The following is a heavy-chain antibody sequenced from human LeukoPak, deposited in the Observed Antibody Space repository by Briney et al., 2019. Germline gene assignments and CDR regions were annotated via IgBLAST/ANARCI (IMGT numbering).Heavy chain of an antibody. J-gene: IGHJ6*02. CDR2: IASDGSST. V-gene: IGHV3-74*01. CDR3: ASDFSDYYYGMDV. CDR1: GFTFSSYW. D-gene: IGHD3-3*01. Sequence: GGSLRLSCAASGFTFSSYWMNWVRQAPGKGLVWVSRIASDGSSTTYADSVKGRFSISRDNAKNTLYLQMNSLRAEDTAVYYCASDFSDYYYGMDVWGQGTTVTVSS.